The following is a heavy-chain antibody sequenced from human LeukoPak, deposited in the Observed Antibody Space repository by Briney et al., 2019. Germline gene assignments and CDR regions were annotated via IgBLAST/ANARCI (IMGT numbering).Heavy chain of an antibody. J-gene: IGHJ5*02. CDR1: GDSITSGGYH. Sequence: MPSETLSLTCTVSGDSITSGGYHWTWIRQHPGKGLERIGYISNCGSNYYNPSLKSRLNISMDTSKNQFSLSLTSVTAADTAVYYCARDYGDYLRWFDPWGKGTLVTVSS. CDR2: ISNCGSN. V-gene: IGHV4-31*03. CDR3: ARDYGDYLRWFDP. D-gene: IGHD4-17*01.